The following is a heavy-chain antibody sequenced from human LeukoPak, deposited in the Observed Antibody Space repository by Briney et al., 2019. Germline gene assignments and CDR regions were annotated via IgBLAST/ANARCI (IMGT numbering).Heavy chain of an antibody. J-gene: IGHJ1*01. CDR1: GGSISSYY. V-gene: IGHV4-59*08. CDR3: ARSDGTYGDQYSQH. Sequence: PSETLSLTCTVSGGSISSYYWSWIRQPPGKGLEWIGYIYYSGSTNYNPSLKSRVTISVDTSKNQFSLKLSSVTAADTAVYYCARSDGTYGDQYSQHWGQGTLVTVSS. D-gene: IGHD4-17*01. CDR2: IYYSGST.